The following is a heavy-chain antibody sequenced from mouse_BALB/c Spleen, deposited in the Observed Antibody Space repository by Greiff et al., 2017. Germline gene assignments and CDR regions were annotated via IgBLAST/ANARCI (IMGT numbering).Heavy chain of an antibody. J-gene: IGHJ1*01. CDR1: GFNIKDTY. D-gene: IGHD1-1*01. Sequence: VQLQQSGAELVKPGASVKLSCTASGFNIKDTYMHWVKQRPEQGLEWIGSIDPSNGNTKYDPKFQDKAPITADKSSNTDYLKLSCLKSEDTAVYYCARVHYVSSYVGGYFDVWGAGTTVTVSS. CDR3: ARVHYVSSYVGGYFDV. CDR2: IDPSNGNT. V-gene: IGHV14-3*02.